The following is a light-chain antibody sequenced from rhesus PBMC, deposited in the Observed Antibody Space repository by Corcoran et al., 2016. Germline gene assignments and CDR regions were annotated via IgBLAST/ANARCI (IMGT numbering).Light chain of an antibody. V-gene: IGKV3-42*03. CDR3: QQFNNWPLT. J-gene: IGKJ4*01. CDR1: QSVSSN. Sequence: EIVMTQSPATLSLSPGERATLSCRASQSVSSNLAWYQQKPGQAPSLHIYGTSNRATGIPDRLSGSGSGTDFSLTISSLEPEDFAVYYCQQFNNWPLTFGGGTKVEIK. CDR2: GTS.